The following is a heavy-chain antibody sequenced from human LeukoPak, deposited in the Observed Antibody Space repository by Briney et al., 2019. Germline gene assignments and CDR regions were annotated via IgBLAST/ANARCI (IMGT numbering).Heavy chain of an antibody. J-gene: IGHJ5*02. CDR3: ARSSSSLFWFDP. Sequence: SETLSLTCAVSGGSISNYYWSWIRQPPGKGLEWIGEIYHSGSTNYNPSLKSRVTISVDKSKNQFSLKLSSVTAADTAVYYCARSSSSLFWFDPWGQGTLVTVSS. CDR1: GGSISNYY. V-gene: IGHV4-34*01. D-gene: IGHD6-6*01. CDR2: IYHSGST.